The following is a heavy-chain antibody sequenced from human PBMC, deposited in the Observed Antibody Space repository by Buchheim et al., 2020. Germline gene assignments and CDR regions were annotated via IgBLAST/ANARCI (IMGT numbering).Heavy chain of an antibody. J-gene: IGHJ4*02. D-gene: IGHD6-6*01. CDR2: LTGSSGDP. Sequence: EVQLLESGGALVQPGGSLRLSCEASGFTFSNYVMSWVRQAPGKGLEWISALTGSSGDPYSADSVKGRFTIPRDNSGNTMYLQMNRLRDDDAAIYYCVKGSSSSRPYYFGYWGQRTL. V-gene: IGHV3-23*01. CDR1: GFTFSNYV. CDR3: VKGSSSSRPYYFGY.